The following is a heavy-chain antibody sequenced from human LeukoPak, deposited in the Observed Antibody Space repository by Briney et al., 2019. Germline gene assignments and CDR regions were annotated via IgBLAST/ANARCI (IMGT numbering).Heavy chain of an antibody. J-gene: IGHJ4*02. Sequence: PGRSLRLSCAASGFTFSSYGMHWVRQAPGKGLEWVAVISYDGSNKYYADSVKGRFTISRDNSKNTLYLQMNSLRAEDTAVYYCAKDPMQGGYSYGFDYWGQGTLVTVSS. CDR2: ISYDGSNK. CDR1: GFTFSSYG. D-gene: IGHD5-18*01. V-gene: IGHV3-30*18. CDR3: AKDPMQGGYSYGFDY.